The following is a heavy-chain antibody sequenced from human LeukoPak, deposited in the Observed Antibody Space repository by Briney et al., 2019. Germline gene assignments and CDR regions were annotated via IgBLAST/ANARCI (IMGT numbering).Heavy chain of an antibody. CDR1: GFTFSSYA. J-gene: IGHJ6*03. D-gene: IGHD2-15*01. Sequence: GGSLRLSCAASGFTFSSYAMSWVRQAPGKGLEWVSSMSGSGGGTYYADSVKGRFTISRDNSKNTLYLQMNSLRDEDTAVYYCAKDEVYCSGGSCPTPCMDVWGKGTTVTVSS. CDR3: AKDEVYCSGGSCPTPCMDV. V-gene: IGHV3-23*01. CDR2: MSGSGGGT.